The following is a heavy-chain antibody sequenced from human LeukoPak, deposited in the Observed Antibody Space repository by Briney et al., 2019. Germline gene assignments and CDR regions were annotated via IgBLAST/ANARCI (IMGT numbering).Heavy chain of an antibody. CDR3: AREWGRIAVAGGPGY. J-gene: IGHJ4*02. CDR2: IWYDGKTK. V-gene: IGHV3-33*01. Sequence: GGSLRLSCEASGFIFSNYGMHWVRQAPGKGPEWVALIWYDGKTKFHADSVKGRFTISRDNSGNTLFLQMSSLRVEDTAIYYCAREWGRIAVAGGPGYWGQGALVTVSS. CDR1: GFIFSNYG. D-gene: IGHD6-19*01.